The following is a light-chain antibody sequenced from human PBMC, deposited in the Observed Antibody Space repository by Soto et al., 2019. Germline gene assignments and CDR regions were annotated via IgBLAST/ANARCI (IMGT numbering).Light chain of an antibody. V-gene: IGKV3-15*01. J-gene: IGKJ4*01. Sequence: EIVMTQSPATLSVSPGERATLSCRASQSVGNNFAWYQQEPGQAPRLLIFATSTRATGVPGRFSGSGSGTEFTLTISSLQSEDFAVYYCQQYSDWPLTFGGGTKVEIE. CDR3: QQYSDWPLT. CDR2: ATS. CDR1: QSVGNN.